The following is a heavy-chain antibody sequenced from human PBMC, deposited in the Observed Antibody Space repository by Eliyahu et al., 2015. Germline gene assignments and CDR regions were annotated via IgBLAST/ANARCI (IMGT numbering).Heavy chain of an antibody. CDR3: ARTLAAMVQVYYYYYMDV. V-gene: IGHV1-69*01. D-gene: IGHD5-18*01. CDR1: GGXFSSYA. Sequence: QVQLVQSGAEVKKPGSSVKVSCKASGGXFSSYAISWVRQAPGQGLEXMGGIIPIFGTAXYAQKFQGRVTITADESTSTAYMELSSLRSEDTAVYYCARTLAAMVQVYYYYYMDVWGKGTTVTVSS. CDR2: IIPIFGTA. J-gene: IGHJ6*03.